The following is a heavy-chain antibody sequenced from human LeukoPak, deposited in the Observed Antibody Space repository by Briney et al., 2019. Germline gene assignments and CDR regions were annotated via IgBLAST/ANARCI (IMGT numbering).Heavy chain of an antibody. CDR2: IYYSGST. D-gene: IGHD6-19*01. CDR3: ASGHSSGWYLWFDY. V-gene: IGHV4-59*01. CDR1: GGSISSYY. J-gene: IGHJ4*02. Sequence: SETLSLTCTVSGGSISSYYWSWIRQPPGKGLEWIGYIYYSGSTNYNPSLKSRVTISVDTSKNQFPLKLSSVTAADTAVYYCASGHSSGWYLWFDYWGQGTLVTVSS.